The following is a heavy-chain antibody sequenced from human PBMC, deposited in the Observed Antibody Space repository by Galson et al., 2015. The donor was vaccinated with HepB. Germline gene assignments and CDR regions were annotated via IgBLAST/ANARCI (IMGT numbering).Heavy chain of an antibody. V-gene: IGHV1-18*04. J-gene: IGHJ4*02. CDR2: ISINSGNT. CDR1: GYSFTSNG. CDR3: ARDRLHSLDY. Sequence: SVKVSCKASGYSFTSNGISWVRQAPGQGLEWLGWISINSGNTNYAQRLQGRVTLTRDTSTNTAYMELRRLGSDDAAVYYRARDRLHSLDYWGQGTLVTVSS.